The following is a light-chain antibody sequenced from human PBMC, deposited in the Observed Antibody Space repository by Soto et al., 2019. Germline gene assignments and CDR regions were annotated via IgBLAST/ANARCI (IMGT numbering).Light chain of an antibody. J-gene: IGKJ4*01. V-gene: IGKV3-11*01. CDR3: QQRSNWPLFT. Sequence: EIVLTQSPATLSLSPGERATLSCRASQSVSSYLAWYQQKPGQAPRLLIYDASNRATGIPARFSGSGSVTVFTLTISSLEPEDFAVYYCQQRSNWPLFTFGGGTKVDIK. CDR2: DAS. CDR1: QSVSSY.